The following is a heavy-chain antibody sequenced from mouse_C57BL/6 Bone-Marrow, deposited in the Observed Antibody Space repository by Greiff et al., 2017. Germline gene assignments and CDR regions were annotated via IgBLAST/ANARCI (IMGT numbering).Heavy chain of an antibody. J-gene: IGHJ1*03. Sequence: VQLKESGPGLAKPSQTLSLTCSVTGYSITSDYWNWIRKFPGNKLEYMGYISYSGSTYYNPSLKSRISITRDTSKNQYYLQLNSVTTEDTATYYCARSPLYGSSLWYFDVWGTGTTVTVSS. D-gene: IGHD1-1*01. CDR1: GYSITSDY. CDR3: ARSPLYGSSLWYFDV. V-gene: IGHV3-8*01. CDR2: ISYSGST.